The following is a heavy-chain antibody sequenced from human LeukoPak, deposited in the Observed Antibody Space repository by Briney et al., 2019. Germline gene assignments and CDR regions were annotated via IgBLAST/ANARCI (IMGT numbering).Heavy chain of an antibody. D-gene: IGHD3-3*01. V-gene: IGHV1-46*01. J-gene: IGHJ4*02. CDR3: VRGRVQDGITTFSGSNLGDY. CDR1: GYTFTNNY. CDR2: INPSGGGT. Sequence: ASVKVSCKASGYTFTNNYIHWVRQAPGQGLEWMGVINPSGGGTSYAQKFRGRVTMTRDTSTTTVYMEVSSLRSEDAAVYYCVRGRVQDGITTFSGSNLGDYWGLGTLVTVSS.